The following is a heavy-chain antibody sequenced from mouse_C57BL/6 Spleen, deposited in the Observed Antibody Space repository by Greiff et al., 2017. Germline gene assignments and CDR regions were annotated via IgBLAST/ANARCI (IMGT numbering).Heavy chain of an antibody. J-gene: IGHJ2*01. Sequence: DVKLVESGGGLVKPGGSLKLSCAASGFTFSSYAMSWVRQTPEKRLEWVATISDGGSYTYYPDNVKGRFTISRDNAKNNLYLQMSHRKSEDTAMYYCARDYYGITYFDYWGQGTTLTVSS. CDR3: ARDYYGITYFDY. D-gene: IGHD1-1*01. CDR1: GFTFSSYA. V-gene: IGHV5-4*03. CDR2: ISDGGSYT.